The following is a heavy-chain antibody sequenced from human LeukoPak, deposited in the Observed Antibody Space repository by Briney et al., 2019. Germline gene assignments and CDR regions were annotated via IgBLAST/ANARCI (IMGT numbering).Heavy chain of an antibody. CDR2: IWYDGSNK. CDR3: TRPQYYYGSGSPIVY. Sequence: GSSLRLSCAASGFTFSSYGMHWVRQATGKALEWVAVIWYDGSNKYYADSVKGRFTISRDNSKNTLYLQMNNLRAEVTAVYYCTRPQYYYGSGSPIVYWGQGTLVTVSS. D-gene: IGHD3-10*01. V-gene: IGHV3-33*01. J-gene: IGHJ4*02. CDR1: GFTFSSYG.